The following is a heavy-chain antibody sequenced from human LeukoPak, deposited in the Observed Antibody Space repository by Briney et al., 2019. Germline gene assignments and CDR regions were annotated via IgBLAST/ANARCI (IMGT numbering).Heavy chain of an antibody. CDR1: GFIFSSYW. CDR3: ARARSRDGYTGSFDI. D-gene: IGHD5-24*01. Sequence: GGSLRHSCAASGFIFSSYWMSWVRQAPGKGLEWLANIKQDGSEKYYVDSVKGRFTISRDNAKNSLYLQMNSLRAEDTALYYCARARSRDGYTGSFDIWGQGTMVTVSS. CDR2: IKQDGSEK. J-gene: IGHJ3*02. V-gene: IGHV3-7*01.